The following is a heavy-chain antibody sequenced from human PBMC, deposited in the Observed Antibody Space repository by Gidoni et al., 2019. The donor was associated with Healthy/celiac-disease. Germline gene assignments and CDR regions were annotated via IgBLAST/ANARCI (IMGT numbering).Heavy chain of an antibody. J-gene: IGHJ6*02. CDR2: ISAYNGNT. Sequence: LEWMGWISAYNGNTNYAQKLPGRVTMTTDTSTSTAYMELRSLRSDDTAVYYCARESPTNYYYCGMDVWGQGTTVTVSS. V-gene: IGHV1-18*01. CDR3: ARESPTNYYYCGMDV.